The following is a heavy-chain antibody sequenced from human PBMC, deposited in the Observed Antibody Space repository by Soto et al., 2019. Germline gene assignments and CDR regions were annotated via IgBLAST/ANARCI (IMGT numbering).Heavy chain of an antibody. CDR2: IYYSGST. D-gene: IGHD1-7*01. CDR1: GGSISSYY. J-gene: IGHJ5*02. CDR3: ARRYRYNWNYVGDGWFDP. V-gene: IGHV4-59*08. Sequence: SETLSLTCTVSGGSISSYYWSWIRQPPGKGLEWIGYIYYSGSTNYNPSLKSRVTISVDTSKNKFSLKLTSVTAADTAVYYCARRYRYNWNYVGDGWFDPWGQGTLVTVSS.